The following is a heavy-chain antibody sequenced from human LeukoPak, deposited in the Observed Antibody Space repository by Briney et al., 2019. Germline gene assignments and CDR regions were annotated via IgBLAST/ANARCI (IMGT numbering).Heavy chain of an antibody. CDR3: ARHYVYAFDY. CDR1: GFSFSSYS. J-gene: IGHJ4*02. D-gene: IGHD2/OR15-2a*01. V-gene: IGHV3-48*01. Sequence: PGGSLRLSCAASGFSFSSYSINWVRQAPGKGLEWVSYISGDGNAKHYTDSVKGRFTISRDNAKNALYLQMNSLRAEDTAVYFCARHYVYAFDYWGQGTLVTVSS. CDR2: ISGDGNAK.